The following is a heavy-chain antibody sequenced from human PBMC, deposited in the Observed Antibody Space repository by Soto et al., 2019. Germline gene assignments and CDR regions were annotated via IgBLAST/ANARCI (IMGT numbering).Heavy chain of an antibody. D-gene: IGHD2-15*01. CDR1: GYTFTSYG. Sequence: GASVKVSCKASGYTFTSYGISWVRQAPGQGLEWMGWISAYNGNTNYAQKLQGRVTMTTDTSTSTAYMELRSLRSDDTAVYYCARDRDCSGGSCLDNWFDPWGQGTLVTVSS. CDR2: ISAYNGNT. V-gene: IGHV1-18*01. CDR3: ARDRDCSGGSCLDNWFDP. J-gene: IGHJ5*02.